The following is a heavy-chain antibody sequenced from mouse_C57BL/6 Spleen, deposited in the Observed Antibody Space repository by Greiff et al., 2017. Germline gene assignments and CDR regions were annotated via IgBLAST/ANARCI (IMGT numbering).Heavy chain of an antibody. CDR3: AREYYGSSFSAMDY. CDR2: INPSNGGT. Sequence: QVQLQQPGTELVKPGASVKLSCKASGYTFTSYWMHWVKQRPGQGLEWIGNINPSNGGTNYNEKFKSKDTLTVDKSSSTAYMQLSSLTSEDSAVYDWAREYYGSSFSAMDYWGQGTSVTVAS. J-gene: IGHJ4*01. D-gene: IGHD1-1*01. V-gene: IGHV1-53*01. CDR1: GYTFTSYW.